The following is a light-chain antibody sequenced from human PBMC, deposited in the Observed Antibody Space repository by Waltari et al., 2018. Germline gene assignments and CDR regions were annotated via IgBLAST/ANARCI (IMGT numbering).Light chain of an antibody. Sequence: QSVLTQPPSVSGAPGQRVTIPCTGSSSNIGAGYDVSWNQQPPGTGPKRLSSGNSHRPAGLPDRFSGSKSGTSASLAITGLQAEDEADYYCQSYDSSLSGYVFGTGTKVTVL. V-gene: IGLV1-40*01. J-gene: IGLJ1*01. CDR3: QSYDSSLSGYV. CDR2: GNS. CDR1: SSNIGAGYD.